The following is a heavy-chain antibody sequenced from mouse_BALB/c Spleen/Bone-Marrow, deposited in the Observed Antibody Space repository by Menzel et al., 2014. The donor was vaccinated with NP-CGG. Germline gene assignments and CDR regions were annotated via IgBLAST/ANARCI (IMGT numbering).Heavy chain of an antibody. CDR3: ARGDYGGFAY. CDR2: IDPANGNT. V-gene: IGHV14-3*02. Sequence: VQLKESGAELVKPGASVKLSCTASGFNIKDTYMHWVKQRPEQGLEWIGRIDPANGNTKYDPKFQGKATITADTSSNTAYQQLSSLTSEDTAVYYCARGDYGGFAYWGQGTLVTFSA. CDR1: GFNIKDTY. J-gene: IGHJ3*01. D-gene: IGHD2-4*01.